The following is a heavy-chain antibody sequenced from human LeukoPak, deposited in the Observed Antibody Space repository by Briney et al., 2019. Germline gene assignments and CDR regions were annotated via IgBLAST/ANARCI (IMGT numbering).Heavy chain of an antibody. CDR3: ARVGSGATIRGYYFDY. V-gene: IGHV3-64*01. J-gene: IGHJ4*02. Sequence: GGSLRLSCAASGFTFSSYAMHWVRQAPGKGLEYGSAISSNGGSTYYASSVKGRFTISRDNSKNTLYLQMGSLRAEDMAVYYCARVGSGATIRGYYFDYWGQGTLVTVSS. D-gene: IGHD5-24*01. CDR2: ISSNGGST. CDR1: GFTFSSYA.